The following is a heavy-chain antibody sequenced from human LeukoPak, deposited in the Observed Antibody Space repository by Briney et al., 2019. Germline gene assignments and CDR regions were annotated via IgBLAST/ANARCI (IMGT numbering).Heavy chain of an antibody. V-gene: IGHV3-7*01. CDR3: ARSWRVGAAGRYYYYYMDV. CDR1: GCTFSSYC. J-gene: IGHJ6*03. D-gene: IGHD6-13*01. Sequence: GAPLRLSCAASGCTFSSYCRSWVRQAPGKGLEWVANIKHDGSEKYYAYSVKAPFTSSRDNAKNSLYLQMNSLRAEDTAVYYCARSWRVGAAGRYYYYYMDVWGKGTTVTVSS. CDR2: IKHDGSEK.